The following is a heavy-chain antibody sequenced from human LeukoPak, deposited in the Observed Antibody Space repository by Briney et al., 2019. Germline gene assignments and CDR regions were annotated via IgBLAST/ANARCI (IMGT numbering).Heavy chain of an antibody. Sequence: SETLSLTCTVSGGSMSSYSWSWIRQPPGEGLEWIGFIYYSGSTNYNPSLKSRVTISVDTSKSQFSLKVNSVTAADTAVYYCARHRTSGWGLDYWAREPWSPSPQ. CDR2: IYYSGST. D-gene: IGHD6-19*01. CDR1: GGSMSSYS. V-gene: IGHV4-59*08. J-gene: IGHJ4*02. CDR3: ARHRTSGWGLDY.